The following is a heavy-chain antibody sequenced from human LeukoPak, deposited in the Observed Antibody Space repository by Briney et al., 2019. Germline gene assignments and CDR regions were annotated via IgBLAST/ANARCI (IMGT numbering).Heavy chain of an antibody. CDR1: GFTFSGFG. CDR3: ARGRGADYGGNSGYFDY. V-gene: IGHV3-33*01. D-gene: IGHD4-23*01. J-gene: IGHJ4*02. Sequence: GGSLRLSCAASGFTFSGFGMHWVRQAPGKGLEWVAVDSVKSRFTISRDNPKNTLYVQMNSLRAEDTAVYYCARGRGADYGGNSGYFDYWGQGTLVTVSS.